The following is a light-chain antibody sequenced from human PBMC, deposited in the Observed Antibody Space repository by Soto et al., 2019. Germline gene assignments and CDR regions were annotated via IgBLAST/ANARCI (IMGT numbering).Light chain of an antibody. CDR2: ATG. V-gene: IGLV7-46*01. CDR3: FLADSGAII. CDR1: TGAVTSGHY. J-gene: IGLJ2*01. Sequence: QAVVTQEPSLTVSPGGTVTLTCGSSTGAVTSGHYPYWFQQKPGQAPRTLIYATGNKHSWTPARFSGSLLGGKAALTLSGAQPEDEADYYCFLADSGAIIFGGGTKLTVL.